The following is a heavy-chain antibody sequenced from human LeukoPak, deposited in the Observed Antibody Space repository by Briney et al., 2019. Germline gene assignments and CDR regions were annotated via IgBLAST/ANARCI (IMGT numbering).Heavy chain of an antibody. CDR1: GFTFSNSP. D-gene: IGHD4-17*01. CDR2: ISYDGTNK. Sequence: TGGSLILSCAASGFTFSNSPMHWVRQAPGKGLEWMAVISYDGTNKYYADSVKGQFTISRDNSKNTLYLQMNSLRAEDTAVYYCARSGDGDYALYWGQGTLVTVSS. CDR3: ARSGDGDYALY. J-gene: IGHJ4*02. V-gene: IGHV3-30-3*01.